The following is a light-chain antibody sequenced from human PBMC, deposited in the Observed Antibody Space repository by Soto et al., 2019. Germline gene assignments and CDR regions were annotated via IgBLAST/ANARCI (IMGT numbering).Light chain of an antibody. CDR1: SSDVGGYNY. CDR3: SSYTSSSLYV. V-gene: IGLV2-14*01. Sequence: QSALTQPASVSGSPGQSITISCTGTSSDVGGYNYVSWYQQHPGKAPKLMIYDVSNRPSGVSNRFSGSKSGNTASLTISGLQAEAEADYDCSSYTSSSLYVFGTGTKLTVL. CDR2: DVS. J-gene: IGLJ1*01.